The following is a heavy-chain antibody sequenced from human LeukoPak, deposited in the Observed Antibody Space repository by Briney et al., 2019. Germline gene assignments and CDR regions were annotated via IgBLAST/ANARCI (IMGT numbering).Heavy chain of an antibody. D-gene: IGHD3-3*01. Sequence: GASVKVSCKASGYTFTSYYTHWVRQAPGQGLEWMGIINPSSGTTRYAQKFQGRVTMTRVTSTSTVYMDLSSLRSEDTAVYYCARDSDFQNWFDPWGQGTLVTVSS. CDR1: GYTFTSYY. CDR2: INPSSGTT. CDR3: ARDSDFQNWFDP. J-gene: IGHJ5*02. V-gene: IGHV1-46*01.